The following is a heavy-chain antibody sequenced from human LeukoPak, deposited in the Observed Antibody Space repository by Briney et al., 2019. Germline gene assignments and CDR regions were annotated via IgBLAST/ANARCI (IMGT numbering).Heavy chain of an antibody. CDR2: MNPNSGDT. V-gene: IGHV1-8*03. J-gene: IGHJ4*02. CDR3: ARGQLELDY. CDR1: GYTFTSYD. D-gene: IGHD1-7*01. Sequence: ASVKVSCKASGYTFTSYDINWVRQATGQGLEWMGWMNPNSGDTGYAQKFQGRVTITKSTSISTACMELTSLTSEDTAVYYCARGQLELDYWGQGTLVTVSS.